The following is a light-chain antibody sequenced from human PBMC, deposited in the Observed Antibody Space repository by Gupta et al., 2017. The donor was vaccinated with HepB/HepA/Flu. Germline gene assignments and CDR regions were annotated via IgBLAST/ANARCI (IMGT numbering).Light chain of an antibody. Sequence: QLTPSPSSLSASVGDRVTITCRASQGISNYLAWYQQKPGKVPKLLIYAASTLQSGGPSRFRGSGSGTVFTLTTSSLQPEDVATYYCQNYNRAPLTFGQGTRVEIK. CDR1: QGISNY. J-gene: IGKJ1*01. CDR2: AAS. CDR3: QNYNRAPLT. V-gene: IGKV1-27*01.